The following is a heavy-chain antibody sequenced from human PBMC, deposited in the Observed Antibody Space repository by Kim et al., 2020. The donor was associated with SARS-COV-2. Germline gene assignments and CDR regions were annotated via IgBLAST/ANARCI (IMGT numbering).Heavy chain of an antibody. CDR1: GFTFSSYA. Sequence: GGSLRLSCAASGFTFSSYAMSWVRQAPGKGLEWVSAISGSGGSTYYADSVKGRFTISRDNSKNTLYLQMNSLRAEDTAVYYCAKGTLGVRGVIITLPYYWGQGTLVTVSS. D-gene: IGHD3-10*01. V-gene: IGHV3-23*01. CDR2: ISGSGGST. CDR3: AKGTLGVRGVIITLPYY. J-gene: IGHJ4*02.